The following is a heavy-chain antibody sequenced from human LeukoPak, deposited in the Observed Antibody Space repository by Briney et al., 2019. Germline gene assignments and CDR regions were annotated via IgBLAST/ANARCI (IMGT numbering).Heavy chain of an antibody. D-gene: IGHD3-10*01. V-gene: IGHV1-2*02. CDR2: INPNSGGT. J-gene: IGHJ4*02. CDR3: ARVRRSGSYPFYFDY. CDR1: GYTFTGYY. Sequence: ASVKVSCKASGYTFTGYYMHWVRQAPGQGLEWMGWINPNSGGTNYAQKFQGRVTMTRDTSISTAYMELSRLRSDDTAVYYCARVRRSGSYPFYFDYWGQGTLVTVSS.